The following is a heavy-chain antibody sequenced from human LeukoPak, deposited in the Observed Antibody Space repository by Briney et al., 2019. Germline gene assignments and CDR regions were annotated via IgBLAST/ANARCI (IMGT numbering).Heavy chain of an antibody. D-gene: IGHD3-22*01. J-gene: IGHJ6*02. Sequence: KPGGSLRLSCAASGFTFSSYSMNWVRQAPGKGLEWVSSISSSSSYIYYADSVKGRFTISRDNAKNSLYLQMNSLRAEDTAVYYCARGYYDSSGPDYYYYGMDVWGQGTTVTVSS. V-gene: IGHV3-21*01. CDR2: ISSSSSYI. CDR3: ARGYYDSSGPDYYYYGMDV. CDR1: GFTFSSYS.